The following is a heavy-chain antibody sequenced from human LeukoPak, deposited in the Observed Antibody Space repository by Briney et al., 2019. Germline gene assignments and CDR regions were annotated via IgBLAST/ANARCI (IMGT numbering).Heavy chain of an antibody. CDR3: ARHSNDYGSGGYSEPFDV. CDR2: IHYTGAT. J-gene: IGHJ4*02. Sequence: PSETLSLTCTVSGYSISSRNYYWGWIRQPPGKGLEWIGTIHYTGATYYNPSLKGRLTMFVDRSKNQFSLKMRSLTAADAALYFCARHSNDYGSGGYSEPFDVWGQGSLVVVPS. CDR1: GYSISSRNYY. V-gene: IGHV4-39*01. D-gene: IGHD3-10*01.